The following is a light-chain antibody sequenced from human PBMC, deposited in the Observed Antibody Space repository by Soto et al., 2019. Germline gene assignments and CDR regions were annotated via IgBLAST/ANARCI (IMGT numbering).Light chain of an antibody. J-gene: IGKJ3*01. CDR1: QSVSSN. V-gene: IGKV3-15*01. CDR3: QQYNNWPPLT. Sequence: EIVMTRSPATLSVSPGERATLSCRASQSVSSNLAWYQQKPGQAPRLLIYGASTRATGIPARFSGSGSGTEFTLTVSSLQSEDFALYYCQQYNNWPPLTFGPGTKVDIK. CDR2: GAS.